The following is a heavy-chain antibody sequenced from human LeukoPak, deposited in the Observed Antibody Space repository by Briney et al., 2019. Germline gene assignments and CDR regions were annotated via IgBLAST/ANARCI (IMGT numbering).Heavy chain of an antibody. V-gene: IGHV4-59*01. CDR1: GGSISSYY. Sequence: PSETLSLTCTVSGGSISSYYWSWIRQPPGKGLEWIGYIYYSGSTNYNPSLKSRVTISVKTSKNQFSLKLSSVTAADTAVYYCARGFGGRYYFDYWGQGTLVTVSS. D-gene: IGHD3-10*01. J-gene: IGHJ4*02. CDR3: ARGFGGRYYFDY. CDR2: IYYSGST.